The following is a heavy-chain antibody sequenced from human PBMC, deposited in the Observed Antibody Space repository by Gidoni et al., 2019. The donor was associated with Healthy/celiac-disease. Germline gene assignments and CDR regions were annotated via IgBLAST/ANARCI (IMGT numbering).Heavy chain of an antibody. V-gene: IGHV3-23*01. D-gene: IGHD3-10*01. CDR2: VSGRGGSI. Sequence: EVKLLESGGGLVQPGGSLRLSCAASGFTFSSYAMSWVRQAPGKGLEWVSVVSGRGGSIYYADSVKGRFTSSRDNSKNTLYLQMSSLRAEDTAVYYCAKSIAYYGSGNDYWGQGTLVTVSS. J-gene: IGHJ4*02. CDR3: AKSIAYYGSGNDY. CDR1: GFTFSSYA.